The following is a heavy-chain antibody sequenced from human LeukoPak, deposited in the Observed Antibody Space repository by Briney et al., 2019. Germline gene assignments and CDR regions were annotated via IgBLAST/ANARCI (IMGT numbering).Heavy chain of an antibody. V-gene: IGHV3-30-3*01. D-gene: IGHD6-19*01. J-gene: IGHJ4*02. CDR1: GFTFSSYA. Sequence: PGGSLRLSCAASGFTFSSYAVHWVRQAPGKGLEWVAVISYDGSNKYYADSVKGRFTISRDNSKNTLYLQMNSLRAEDTAVYYCAREYIAVAGIFDYWGQGTLVTVSS. CDR3: AREYIAVAGIFDY. CDR2: ISYDGSNK.